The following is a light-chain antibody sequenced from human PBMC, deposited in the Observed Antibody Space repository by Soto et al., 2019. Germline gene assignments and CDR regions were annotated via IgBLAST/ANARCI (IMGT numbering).Light chain of an antibody. CDR1: TSNIGSNT. J-gene: IGLJ3*02. CDR3: AAWDDSLTGWV. V-gene: IGLV1-44*01. Sequence: SVLTQPPSASGTPGQRVTISCSGGTSNIGSNTVNWYQQLPGTAPKLLIYSNDQRPSGVPDRFSGSKSGPSASLAISGLQSEDEADYYCAAWDDSLTGWVFGGGTQLTVL. CDR2: SND.